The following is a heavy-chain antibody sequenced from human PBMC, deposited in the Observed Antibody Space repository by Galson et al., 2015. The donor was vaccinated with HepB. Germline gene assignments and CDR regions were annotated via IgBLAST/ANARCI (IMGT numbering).Heavy chain of an antibody. J-gene: IGHJ4*02. CDR3: TGKSGHYVDF. CDR1: GYSISRSNW. V-gene: IGHV4-28*01. CDR2: IYYSGTT. D-gene: IGHD3-10*02. Sequence: ETLSLTCAVSGYSISRSNWWGWIRQTPGKGLEWIGYIYYSGTTYYNPSLKSRVPVSMDTSKNQFSLKLRSVTAVDTAVYYCTGKSGHYVDFWGQGTLVTVSS.